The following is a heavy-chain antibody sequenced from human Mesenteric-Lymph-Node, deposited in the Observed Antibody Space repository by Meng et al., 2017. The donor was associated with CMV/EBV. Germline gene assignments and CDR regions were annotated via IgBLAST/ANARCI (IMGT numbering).Heavy chain of an antibody. J-gene: IGHJ5*02. Sequence: ASVKVSCKASGYTFTGYYMHWVRQAPGQGLEWMGWINPNSGGTNYAQKFQGRVTMTRDTSISTAYMELSRLRSDDTAVYYCARVTTKEVPAAMRTPWFDPWGQGTLVTVSS. CDR2: INPNSGGT. CDR3: ARVTTKEVPAAMRTPWFDP. D-gene: IGHD2-2*01. V-gene: IGHV1-2*02. CDR1: GYTFTGYY.